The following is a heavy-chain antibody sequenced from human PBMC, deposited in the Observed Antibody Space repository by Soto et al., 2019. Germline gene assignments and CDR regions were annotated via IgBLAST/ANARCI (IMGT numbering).Heavy chain of an antibody. D-gene: IGHD6-19*01. CDR2: IIPILGIA. J-gene: IGHJ4*02. V-gene: IGHV1-69*02. CDR1: GGTFSSYT. CDR3: AASPVSSGWSPFDY. Sequence: EASVKVSCKASGGTFSSYTISWVRQAPGQGLEWMGRIIPILGIANYAQKFQGRVTITADKSTSTAYMELSSLRSEDTAVYYCAASPVSSGWSPFDYWGQGTLVTVSS.